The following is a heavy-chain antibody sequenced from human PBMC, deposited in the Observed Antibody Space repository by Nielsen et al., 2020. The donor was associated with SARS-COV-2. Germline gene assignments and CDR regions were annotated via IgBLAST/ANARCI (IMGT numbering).Heavy chain of an antibody. Sequence: VRQAPGNGLEWVSVIYSGGSTYYADSVKGRFTISRDNSKNTLYLQMNSLRAEDTAVYYCARDMGWEAYYYGMDVWGQGTTVTVSS. J-gene: IGHJ6*02. CDR2: IYSGGST. V-gene: IGHV3-53*01. D-gene: IGHD1-26*01. CDR3: ARDMGWEAYYYGMDV.